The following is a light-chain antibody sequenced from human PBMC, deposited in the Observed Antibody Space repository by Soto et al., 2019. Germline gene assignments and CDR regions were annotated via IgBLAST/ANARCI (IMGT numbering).Light chain of an antibody. V-gene: IGLV2-14*01. J-gene: IGLJ2*01. Sequence: QSALTQPASVSGSPGQSITISCTGTSSDVGGYNYVSWYQQHTGKAPKLMIYDVSNRPSGVSNRFSGSKSGNTASLTISGLQAEDEADYYCSSYTSCSSVVFGGGTKLTVL. CDR2: DVS. CDR3: SSYTSCSSVV. CDR1: SSDVGGYNY.